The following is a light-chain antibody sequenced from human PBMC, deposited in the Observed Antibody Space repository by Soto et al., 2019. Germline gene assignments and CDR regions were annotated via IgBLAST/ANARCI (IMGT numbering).Light chain of an antibody. J-gene: IGKJ3*01. CDR3: QQYCSSPFT. CDR2: GAS. V-gene: IGKV3-20*01. Sequence: EIVLTQSPGTLSLSPGERATLSCRASQSVSSSYLAWYQQKPGQAPMLLIYGASSRATGIPDRFSGSGSGTDFTLTISRLEPEAFAVYYCQQYCSSPFTFGPGPKVDIK. CDR1: QSVSSSY.